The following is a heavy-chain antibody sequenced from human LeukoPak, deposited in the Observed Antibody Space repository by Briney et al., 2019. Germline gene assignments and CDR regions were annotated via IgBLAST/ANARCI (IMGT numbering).Heavy chain of an antibody. D-gene: IGHD5-18*01. CDR1: GDSISSGGYF. J-gene: IGHJ4*02. CDR2: MHNSENA. V-gene: IGHV4-31*03. Sequence: PSETLSLTCTVSGDSISSGGYFWSWIRQHPGKGLEWIGYMHNSENADYNPSLKSRVTISVDTSKNQISLKVNSVTAADTAVYYCARERGQLVDYWGQGTLVTVSS. CDR3: ARERGQLVDY.